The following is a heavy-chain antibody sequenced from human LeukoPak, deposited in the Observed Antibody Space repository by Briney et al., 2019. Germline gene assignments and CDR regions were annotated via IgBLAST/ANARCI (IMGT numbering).Heavy chain of an antibody. CDR1: GYTXTGYY. J-gene: IGHJ4*02. V-gene: IGHV1-2*02. CDR3: ALGYCSGGSCYGFDY. Sequence: GASVKVSCKASGYTXTGYYMHWVRQAPGQGLESMGWINPNSGGTNYAQKFQGRVTMTRDTAISTAYMELSRLRSDDTAVYYCALGYCSGGSCYGFDYWGQGTLVTVSS. CDR2: INPNSGGT. D-gene: IGHD2-15*01.